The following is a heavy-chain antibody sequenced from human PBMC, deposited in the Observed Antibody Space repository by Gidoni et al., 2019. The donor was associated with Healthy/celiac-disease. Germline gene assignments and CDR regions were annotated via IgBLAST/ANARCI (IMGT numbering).Heavy chain of an antibody. D-gene: IGHD5-18*01. CDR3: ALGYSYGLFDY. V-gene: IGHV4-59*01. J-gene: IGHJ4*02. CDR1: GGSISSYY. Sequence: QVQLQESGPGLVKPSETLSLTCTVPGGSISSYYWSWIRQPPGKGLEWIGYIYYSGSTNYNPSLKSRVTISVDTSKNQFSLKLSSVTAADTAVYYCALGYSYGLFDYWGQGTLVTVSS. CDR2: IYYSGST.